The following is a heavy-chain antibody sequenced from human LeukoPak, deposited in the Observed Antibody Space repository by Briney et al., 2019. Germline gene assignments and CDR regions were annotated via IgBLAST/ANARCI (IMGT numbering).Heavy chain of an antibody. CDR2: VYTSGNT. J-gene: IGHJ3*02. CDR1: GGSMSSYY. V-gene: IGHV4-4*07. CDR3: ARGLSHSKDI. Sequence: SETLSFTCTVSGGSMSSYYWSWIRQPAGKGLEWIGRVYTSGNTNYNPSLKSRVTMSVDTSKNQFSLKLTSVTAADTAVYYCARGLSHSKDIWGQGTMVTVSS.